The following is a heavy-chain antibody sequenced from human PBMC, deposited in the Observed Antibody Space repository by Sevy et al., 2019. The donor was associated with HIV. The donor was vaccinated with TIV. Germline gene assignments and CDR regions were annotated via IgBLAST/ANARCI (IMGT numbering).Heavy chain of an antibody. CDR3: ARLGGSSSSYYYYYGMDV. D-gene: IGHD6-6*01. CDR1: GGSFSGYY. Sequence: SETLSLTCAVYGGSFSGYYWSWIRQPPGKGLEWIGEINHSGSTNYNPSLKSRVTISVDTSKNQFSLKLGSVTAADTAVYYCARLGGSSSSYYYYYGMDVWGQGTTVTVSS. J-gene: IGHJ6*02. CDR2: INHSGST. V-gene: IGHV4-34*01.